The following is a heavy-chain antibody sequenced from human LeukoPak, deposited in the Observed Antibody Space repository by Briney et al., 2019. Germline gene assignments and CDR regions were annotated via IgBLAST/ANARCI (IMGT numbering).Heavy chain of an antibody. CDR3: SRSYGSGIYYFDY. J-gene: IGHJ4*02. Sequence: PGGSLRLTCAASGFTFSSYGIHWVRQAPGKGLEWVAVWYDGSNKYYADPVKGRFTISRDNSKNTLYLQMNSLRAEDTAVYYCSRSYGSGIYYFDYWGQGTLVTVSS. CDR1: GFTFSSYG. D-gene: IGHD3-10*01. V-gene: IGHV3-33*01. CDR2: WYDGSNK.